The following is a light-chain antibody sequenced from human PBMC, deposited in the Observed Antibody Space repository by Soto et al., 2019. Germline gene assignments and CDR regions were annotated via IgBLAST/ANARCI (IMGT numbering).Light chain of an antibody. CDR1: PSVTNF. J-gene: IGKJ5*01. CDR3: QQRSEWPIT. CDR2: GAF. V-gene: IGKV3-11*01. Sequence: EIVFTQSPATLSLSPGERATLSCMASPSVTNFLAWYQQKPGQAPRLLIYGAFNRATGIPARFSGSGSGTDFTLTISSLEPEDFAVYYCQQRSEWPITFGQGTRLEIK.